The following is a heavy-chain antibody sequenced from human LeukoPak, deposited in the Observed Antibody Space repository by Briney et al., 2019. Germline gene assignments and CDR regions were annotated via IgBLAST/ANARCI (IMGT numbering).Heavy chain of an antibody. V-gene: IGHV4-39*07. D-gene: IGHD2-21*02. J-gene: IGHJ6*03. Sequence: SETLSLTCTVSGGSMSSYYWGWIRQPPGKGLEWIGSIYYSGSTYYNPSLKSRVTISVDTSKNQFSLKLSSVTAADTAVYYCASRYCGGDCYHGGYYYMDVWGKGTTVTVSS. CDR1: GGSMSSYY. CDR3: ASRYCGGDCYHGGYYYMDV. CDR2: IYYSGST.